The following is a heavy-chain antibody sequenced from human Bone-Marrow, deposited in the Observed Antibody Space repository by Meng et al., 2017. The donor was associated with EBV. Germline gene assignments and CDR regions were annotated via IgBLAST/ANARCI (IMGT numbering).Heavy chain of an antibody. D-gene: IGHD3-9*01. CDR2: IHWDDEK. J-gene: IGHJ4*02. V-gene: IGHV2-5*02. CDR3: ARRLRYNNWLFDF. Sequence: QITLKESGPTLVKPXQTLTRTCTFSGFSLTSGVGVGWLRQPPGKALEWLALIHWDDEKRYSPSLESRLTITKDTSKNEVVLTMTNMDPVDTATYYCARRLRYNNWLFDFWGPGTLVTVSS. CDR1: GFSLTSGVG.